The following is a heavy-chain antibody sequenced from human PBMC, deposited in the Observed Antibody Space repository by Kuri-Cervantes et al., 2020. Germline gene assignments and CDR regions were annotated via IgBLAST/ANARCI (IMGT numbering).Heavy chain of an antibody. CDR2: ISSSGSTI. CDR3: ARRDIVVVVAASRAFAFDI. Sequence: GESLKISCAASGFTFSDYYMSWIRQAPGKGLEWVSYISSSGSTIYYADSVKGRFTISRDNAKNSLYLQMNSLRAEDTAVYYCARRDIVVVVAASRAFAFDIWGQGTMVTVSS. CDR1: GFTFSDYY. D-gene: IGHD2-15*01. J-gene: IGHJ3*02. V-gene: IGHV3-11*01.